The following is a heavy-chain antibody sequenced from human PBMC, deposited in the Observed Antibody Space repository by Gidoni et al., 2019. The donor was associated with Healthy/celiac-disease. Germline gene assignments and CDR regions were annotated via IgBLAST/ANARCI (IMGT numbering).Heavy chain of an antibody. J-gene: IGHJ6*02. CDR1: GFTFSSDA. Sequence: EVQLLESGGGLVQPGGSLRLSCAASGFTFSSDAMSWVRQAPGKGREWVSAISGSGGSTYYADSVKGRFTISRDNSKNTLYLQMNSLRAEDTAVYYCAKADNSYYYGMDVWGQGTTVTVSS. CDR2: ISGSGGST. V-gene: IGHV3-23*01. CDR3: AKADNSYYYGMDV.